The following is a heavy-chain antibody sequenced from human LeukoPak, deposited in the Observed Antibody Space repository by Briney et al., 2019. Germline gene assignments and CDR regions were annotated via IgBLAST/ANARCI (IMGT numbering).Heavy chain of an antibody. CDR2: ISSSSSYI. Sequence: PGGSLRLSCTASGFTFGDYAMSWVRQAPGKGLEWVSSISSSSSYIYYADSVKGRFTISRDNAKNSLYLQMNSLRAEDTAVYYCARVTYYGSGSYQANSYWYFDLWGRGTLVTVSS. CDR1: GFTFGDYA. CDR3: ARVTYYGSGSYQANSYWYFDL. J-gene: IGHJ2*01. D-gene: IGHD3-10*01. V-gene: IGHV3-21*01.